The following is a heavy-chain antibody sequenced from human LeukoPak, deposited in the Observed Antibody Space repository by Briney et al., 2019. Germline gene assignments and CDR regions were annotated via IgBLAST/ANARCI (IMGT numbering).Heavy chain of an antibody. D-gene: IGHD3-3*01. CDR3: AKDKDDFWSGGTDV. V-gene: IGHV3-9*01. J-gene: IGHJ6*02. CDR2: ISWNSGSI. Sequence: GRSLRLSCAASGFTFDDYAMHWVRQAPGKGLEWVSGISWNSGSIGYADSVKGRFTISRDNAKNSLYLQMNSLRAEDTALYYCAKDKDDFWSGGTDVWGQGTTVTVSS. CDR1: GFTFDDYA.